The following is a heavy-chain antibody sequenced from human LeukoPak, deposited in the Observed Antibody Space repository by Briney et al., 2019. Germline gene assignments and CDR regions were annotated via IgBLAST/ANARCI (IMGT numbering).Heavy chain of an antibody. CDR1: GFTFSSYA. D-gene: IGHD3-9*01. CDR2: ISYDASNK. V-gene: IGHV3-30-3*01. CDR3: ARDRSSGGLRYFDWLFYL. Sequence: GGSLRLSCAASGFTFSSYAMHWVRQAPGKGLEWVAVISYDASNKYYPVSVEGRFTVSRDNSENTLYLQMNSVRVEDTAVYYCARDRSSGGLRYFDWLFYLWGQGTLVTVSS. J-gene: IGHJ5*02.